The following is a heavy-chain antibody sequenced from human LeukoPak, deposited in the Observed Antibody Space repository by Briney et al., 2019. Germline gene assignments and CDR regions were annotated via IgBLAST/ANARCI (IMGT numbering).Heavy chain of an antibody. J-gene: IGHJ4*02. CDR1: GGSLSGDNYY. D-gene: IGHD3-16*01. CDR2: ISLSGST. CDR3: AKTGAPMGGY. V-gene: IGHV4-61*01. Sequence: SETLSLTCTPSGGSLSGDNYYWSWIRRPPGKGLQWIAYISLSGSTNYNPSLKSRVTISLDTSKNQFSLRLTSVSAADTAVYYCAKTGAPMGGYWGQGTLVTVSS.